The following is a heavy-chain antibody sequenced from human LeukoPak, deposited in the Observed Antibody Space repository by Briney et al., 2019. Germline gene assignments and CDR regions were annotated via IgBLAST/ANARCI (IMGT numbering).Heavy chain of an antibody. CDR2: ISSSSSYI. D-gene: IGHD6-6*01. Sequence: GGSLRLSCAASGFTFSSYSMNWVRQAPGKGLEWVSSISSSSSYIYYADSVKGRFTISRDNAKNSLYLQMNSLRAEDTAVYYCARDFRAARNDAFDIWGQGTMVTVSS. CDR1: GFTFSSYS. V-gene: IGHV3-21*01. J-gene: IGHJ3*02. CDR3: ARDFRAARNDAFDI.